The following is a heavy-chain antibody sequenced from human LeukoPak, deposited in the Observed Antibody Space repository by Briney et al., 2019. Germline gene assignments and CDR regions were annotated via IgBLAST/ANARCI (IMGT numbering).Heavy chain of an antibody. V-gene: IGHV1-69*13. CDR1: GGTFSNYA. D-gene: IGHD5-12*01. CDR2: IIPIFRTT. Sequence: ASVKVSCKASGGTFSNYAISWVRQAPGQGLEWMGGIIPIFRTTDYAQKFQGRVTITADESTSTAYMELSSLRSEDTAVYYCASVPPYSGFDFVDSWGQGTPVTVSS. J-gene: IGHJ4*02. CDR3: ASVPPYSGFDFVDS.